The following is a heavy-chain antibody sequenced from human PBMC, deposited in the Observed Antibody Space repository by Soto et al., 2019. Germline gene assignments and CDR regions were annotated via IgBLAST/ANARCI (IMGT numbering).Heavy chain of an antibody. J-gene: IGHJ6*02. CDR2: IKQDGSEK. D-gene: IGHD3-3*01. CDR1: GFTFSSYW. Sequence: GGSLRLSCAASGFTFSSYWMSWVRQAPGKGLEWVANIKQDGSEKYYVDSVKGRFTISRDNAKNSLYLQMNSLRAEDTAVYYCAREGYDFWSGYYYYYYGMDVWGQGTTVTVSS. V-gene: IGHV3-7*01. CDR3: AREGYDFWSGYYYYYYGMDV.